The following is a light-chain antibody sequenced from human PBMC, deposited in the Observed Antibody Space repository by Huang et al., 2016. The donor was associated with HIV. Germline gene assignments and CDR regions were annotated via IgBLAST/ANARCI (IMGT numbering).Light chain of an antibody. CDR1: QSVNTN. V-gene: IGKV3-15*01. CDR2: SAS. CDR3: HQYNDWPRT. J-gene: IGKJ1*01. Sequence: TQSPATLPVSPGERATLSCRARQSVNTNLAWYQKKPGQAPRLLIYSASTRVTGIPARFSGSGSGTNFTLSISSLQSEDFALYYCHQYNDWPRTFGQGTKVEVK.